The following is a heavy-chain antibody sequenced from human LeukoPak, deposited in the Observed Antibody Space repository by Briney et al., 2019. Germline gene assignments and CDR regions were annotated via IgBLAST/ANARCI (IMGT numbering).Heavy chain of an antibody. J-gene: IGHJ6*03. CDR1: GYTFTNYD. D-gene: IGHD3-10*01. CDR2: FSAYNGNT. Sequence: ASVKVSCKASGYTFTNYDISWVRQAPGQGLEWMGWFSAYNGNTNYAQKLQGRVTMTTDTSTNTAYMELRSLRSDDTAVYYCARRTMVRGPYYYYYYMGVWGKGTTVTISS. V-gene: IGHV1-18*01. CDR3: ARRTMVRGPYYYYYYMGV.